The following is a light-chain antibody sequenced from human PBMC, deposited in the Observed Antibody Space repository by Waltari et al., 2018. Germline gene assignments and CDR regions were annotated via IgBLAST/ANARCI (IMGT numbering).Light chain of an antibody. CDR2: GAS. CDR3: QHYVRLPVT. J-gene: IGKJ1*01. V-gene: IGKV3-20*01. Sequence: LRKPGQATRLLINGASSWSTGIPDRFSGSGSGTDFSININRLEPEVSALDYCQHYVRLPVTFGQGTKVEIK.